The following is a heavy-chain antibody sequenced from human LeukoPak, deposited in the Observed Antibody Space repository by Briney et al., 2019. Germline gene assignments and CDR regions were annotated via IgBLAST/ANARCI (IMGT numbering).Heavy chain of an antibody. CDR1: GGSISSISNYY. Sequence: SETLSLTCIFSGGSISSISNYYWSWIRQPPGKGLEWIGYIYYSGSTNYNPSLKSRVTISIDTSKNQFSLKLISVTAADTAVYYCARSDCSGGSCYINFDHWGQGTLVTVSS. CDR2: IYYSGST. D-gene: IGHD2-15*01. J-gene: IGHJ4*02. V-gene: IGHV4-61*01. CDR3: ARSDCSGGSCYINFDH.